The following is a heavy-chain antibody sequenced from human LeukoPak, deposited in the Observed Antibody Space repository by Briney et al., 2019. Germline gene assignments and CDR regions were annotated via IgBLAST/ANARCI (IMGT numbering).Heavy chain of an antibody. J-gene: IGHJ4*02. V-gene: IGHV4-59*01. Sequence: SETLSHICTVSGGPISSYYWNWIRPAPGKGLEWIGFIYSSGSTNYNPSLKSRVTMSVDTSKNQFSLKLRSVTDADTAVYHCARGGSSTGRIGYYFDFWGQGTLVTVSS. CDR2: IYSSGST. CDR1: GGPISSYY. CDR3: ARGGSSTGRIGYYFDF. D-gene: IGHD6-13*01.